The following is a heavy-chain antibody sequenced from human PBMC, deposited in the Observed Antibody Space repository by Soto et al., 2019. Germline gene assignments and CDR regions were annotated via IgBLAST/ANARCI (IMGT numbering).Heavy chain of an antibody. CDR2: INTDGTYT. CDR1: GFTLSSNW. D-gene: IGHD4-17*01. Sequence: GGSLRLSCAASGFTLSSNWMHWVRRLPGRGLVWVSRINTDGTYTSYVDSVKGRFTTSRDNAKNTLYLQMNSLRVEDTAVYYCARDGEGFWGQGTLVTVSS. CDR3: ARDGEGF. J-gene: IGHJ4*02. V-gene: IGHV3-74*01.